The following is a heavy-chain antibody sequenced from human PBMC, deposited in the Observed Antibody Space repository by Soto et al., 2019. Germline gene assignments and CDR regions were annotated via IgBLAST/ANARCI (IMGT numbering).Heavy chain of an antibody. Sequence: QVQLVQSGAEVKKPGASVRVSCKASGYIFTDYYIHGVRQAPGQGLEWMGWINPNNDDTRYAQKFRGRVTVTMDTSISTAYMDLSRLTSDDTAVYYCARDSAAGAGIGWDYWGQGTLVTVSS. CDR2: INPNNDDT. CDR1: GYIFTDYY. J-gene: IGHJ4*01. V-gene: IGHV1-2*02. CDR3: ARDSAAGAGIGWDY. D-gene: IGHD6-13*01.